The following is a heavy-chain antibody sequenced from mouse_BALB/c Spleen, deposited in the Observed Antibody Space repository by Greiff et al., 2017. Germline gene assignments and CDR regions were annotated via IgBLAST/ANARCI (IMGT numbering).Heavy chain of an antibody. CDR2: ISSGGSN. J-gene: IGHJ4*01. Sequence: EVKLVESGGGLVKPGGSLKLSCAASGFTFSSYAMSWVRQTPEKRLEWVASISSGGSNYYPDRVKGRFTISRDNAWNILYLQMSSLRSEDTAMYYCARCKITTVVAPEYYAMDYWGQGTSVTVSS. CDR1: GFTFSSYA. CDR3: ARCKITTVVAPEYYAMDY. V-gene: IGHV5-6-5*01. D-gene: IGHD1-1*01.